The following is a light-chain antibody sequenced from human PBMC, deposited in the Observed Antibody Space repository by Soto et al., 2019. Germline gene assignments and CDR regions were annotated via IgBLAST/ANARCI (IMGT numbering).Light chain of an antibody. J-gene: IGKJ1*01. V-gene: IGKV1-39*01. CDR1: QDISSS. CDR2: AAS. CDR3: QQSYVTPWT. Sequence: DIQRTQSPSSLSASIGDRVTISCRASQDISSSLNWYQHKSGKAPKLLIYAASGLHSGVPSRFSGSGSGTDFTLTISSLQPEDFATYYCQQSYVTPWTFGQGTKVDIK.